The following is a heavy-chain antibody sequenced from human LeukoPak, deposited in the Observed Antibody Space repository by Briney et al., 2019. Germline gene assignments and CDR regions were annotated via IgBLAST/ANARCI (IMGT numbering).Heavy chain of an antibody. D-gene: IGHD6-13*01. CDR1: GFSFSTYA. CDR2: ISGSGDNNDNT. J-gene: IGHJ4*02. CDR3: AKSGSTSWYLDY. Sequence: GGSLRLSCAASGFSFSTYAMSWVRQAPGKGLEWVSAISGSGDNNDNTYYADSVKGQFTISRDNSKNTLYLQMSSLRAEDAAVYYCAKSGSTSWYLDYWGQGTLVTASS. V-gene: IGHV3-23*01.